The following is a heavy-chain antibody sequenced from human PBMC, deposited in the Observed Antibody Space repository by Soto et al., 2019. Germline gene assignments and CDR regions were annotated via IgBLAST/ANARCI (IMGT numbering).Heavy chain of an antibody. J-gene: IGHJ4*02. CDR2: VYHTGSP. CDR1: GGSISSGGYS. V-gene: IGHV4-30-2*01. D-gene: IGHD3-22*01. CDR3: AREYFDNSGYYRFFDY. Sequence: LSLTCAVSGGSISSGGYSWSWIRQPPGKGLEWVGYVYHTGSPIYNPSLKSRVTISVDRSKNQLSLNLSSVTAADTAVYYCAREYFDNSGYYRFFDYWGLGTLVTVS.